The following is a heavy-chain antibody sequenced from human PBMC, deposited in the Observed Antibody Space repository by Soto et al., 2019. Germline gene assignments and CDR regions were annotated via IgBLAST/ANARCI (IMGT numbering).Heavy chain of an antibody. J-gene: IGHJ4*02. CDR2: IYASGST. D-gene: IGHD6-19*01. Sequence: SETLSLTCTVSCDSISGYYWNWIRQPSGKGLEWIGRIYASGSTISNRSLRSRVALSVDTSKNQFSLNLNSVTAADTAMYYCARSGYSSAWYTAFDSWSQGILVTVSS. CDR3: ARSGYSSAWYTAFDS. CDR1: CDSISGYY. V-gene: IGHV4-4*07.